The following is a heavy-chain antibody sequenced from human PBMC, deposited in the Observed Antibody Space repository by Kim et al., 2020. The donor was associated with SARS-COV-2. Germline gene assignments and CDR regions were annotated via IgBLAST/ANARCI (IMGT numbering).Heavy chain of an antibody. J-gene: IGHJ4*02. D-gene: IGHD3-10*01. CDR1: GFTFSSYW. CDR2: INSDGSST. V-gene: IGHV3-74*01. CDR3: ALSPNYYCSGSYYMHY. Sequence: GGSLRLSCAASGFTFSSYWMHWVRQAPGKGLVWVSRINSDGSSTSQADSVKGRSTISRDNAKNTLYLQMNSLRAEDTAVYYCALSPNYYCSGSYYMHYWSAGTLVTDSS.